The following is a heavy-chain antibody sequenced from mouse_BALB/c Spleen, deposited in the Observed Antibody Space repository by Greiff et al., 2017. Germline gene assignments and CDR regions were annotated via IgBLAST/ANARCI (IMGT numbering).Heavy chain of an antibody. CDR2: INSNGGST. J-gene: IGHJ3*01. V-gene: IGHV5-6-3*01. CDR1: GFTFSSYG. CDR3: AREDYYDYDWFAY. Sequence: DVKLVESGGGLVKPGGSLKLSCAASGFTFSSYGMSWVRQTPDKRLELVATINSNGGSTYYPDSVKGRFTISRDNAKNTRYLQMSSLKSEDTAMYYCAREDYYDYDWFAYWGQGTLVTVSA. D-gene: IGHD2-4*01.